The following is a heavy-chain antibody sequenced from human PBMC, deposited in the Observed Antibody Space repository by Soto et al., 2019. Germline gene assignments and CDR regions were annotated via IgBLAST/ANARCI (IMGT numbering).Heavy chain of an antibody. CDR2: IYSSGST. CDR1: GFTVSTNY. D-gene: IGHD4-17*01. CDR3: ARGPPGTVTNYYYGMDV. V-gene: IGHV3-66*01. Sequence: HPGGSLRLSCAASGFTVSTNYMSWVRQAPGKGLEWASVIYSSGSTFYADSVKGRFTISRDNSKDTVYLQMNSLGAEDTAVYYCARGPPGTVTNYYYGMDVWGQGTTVTVSS. J-gene: IGHJ6*02.